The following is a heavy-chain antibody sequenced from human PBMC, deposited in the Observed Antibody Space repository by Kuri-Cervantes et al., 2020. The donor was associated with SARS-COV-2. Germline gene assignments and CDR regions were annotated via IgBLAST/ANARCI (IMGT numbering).Heavy chain of an antibody. D-gene: IGHD2-2*02. CDR1: GYTFTSYG. CDR2: ISAYNGNT. V-gene: IGHV1-18*01. Sequence: ASVKVSCKASGYTFTSYGISWVRQAPGQGLEWMGWISAYNGNTNYAQKLQGRVTMTTDTSTSTAYMELSNLRSEDTAVYYCARGRISIGVVPAAIGWAQTFGGMDVWGQGTTVTVSS. J-gene: IGHJ6*02. CDR3: ARGRISIGVVPAAIGWAQTFGGMDV.